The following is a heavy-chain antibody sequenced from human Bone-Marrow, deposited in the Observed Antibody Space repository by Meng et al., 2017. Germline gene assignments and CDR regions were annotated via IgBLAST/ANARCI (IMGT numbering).Heavy chain of an antibody. CDR2: ISSSGSNI. Sequence: GESLKISCAASGFTFSDYEMNWVRQAPGKGLEWASYISSSGSNIYYADSVKGRFTISRDNAKNSLYLQMNSLRVEDTAVYYCAREGYCANEICNPLYGMDVWGQGTTVTVSS. D-gene: IGHD2-8*01. V-gene: IGHV3-48*03. CDR3: AREGYCANEICNPLYGMDV. CDR1: GFTFSDYE. J-gene: IGHJ6*02.